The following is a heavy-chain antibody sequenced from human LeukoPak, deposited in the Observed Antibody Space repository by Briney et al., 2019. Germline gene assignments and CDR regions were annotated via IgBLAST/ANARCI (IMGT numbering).Heavy chain of an antibody. Sequence: GGSLRLTCVASGFTFSNYWMHWVRQPPGTGLVWVSRIYVDGRTTNYADFVKGRFTISRDNAKNTVYLEMNSLSVEDTATYYCIRDFRSADLWGQGTLVTVSS. CDR3: IRDFRSADL. CDR2: IYVDGRTT. V-gene: IGHV3-74*01. CDR1: GFTFSNYW. J-gene: IGHJ5*02.